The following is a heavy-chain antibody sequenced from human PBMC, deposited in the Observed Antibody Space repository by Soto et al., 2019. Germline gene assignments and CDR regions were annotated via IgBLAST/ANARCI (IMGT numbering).Heavy chain of an antibody. CDR1: GGTFSNHA. D-gene: IGHD6-13*01. J-gene: IGHJ3*02. Sequence: QVQLVQSGAEVKKPGSSVKVSCKASGGTFSNHAINWVRQAPGQGLEWMGRIIPILTTTNYAQNFQGRVTITADESTITAYMELTSLKHDDTAVYYCAREVAADGTFREDVFDIWGQGTMVTVSS. CDR3: AREVAADGTFREDVFDI. V-gene: IGHV1-69*11. CDR2: IIPILTTT.